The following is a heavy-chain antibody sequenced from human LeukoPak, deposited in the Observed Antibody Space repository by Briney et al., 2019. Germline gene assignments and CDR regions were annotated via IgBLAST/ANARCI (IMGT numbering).Heavy chain of an antibody. CDR1: GFTFSSYE. V-gene: IGHV3-48*03. CDR3: ARGIAGDGGYYYKDV. J-gene: IGHJ6*03. CDR2: ISSSGSTI. Sequence: GGSLRPSCAASGFTFSSYEMNWVRQAPGKGLEWVSYISSSGSTIYYADSVKGRFTISRDNAKNSLYLQMNSLRPEDTAVYYCARGIAGDGGYYYKDVWGKGTTVTVSS. D-gene: IGHD6-13*01.